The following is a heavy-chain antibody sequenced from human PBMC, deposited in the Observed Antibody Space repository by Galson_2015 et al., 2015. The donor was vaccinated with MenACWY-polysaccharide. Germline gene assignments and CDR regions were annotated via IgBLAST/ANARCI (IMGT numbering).Heavy chain of an antibody. CDR1: GGTFSSYA. D-gene: IGHD2-2*02. CDR2: IIPILGIA. J-gene: IGHJ5*02. V-gene: IGHV1-69*04. Sequence: SVKVSCKASGGTFSSYAISWVRQAPGQGLEWMGRIIPILGIANYAQKFQGRVTITADKSTSTAYMELSSLRSEDTAVYYCARDVDRAAIGPEGWSAPWGQGTRVTVSS. CDR3: ARDVDRAAIGPEGWSAP.